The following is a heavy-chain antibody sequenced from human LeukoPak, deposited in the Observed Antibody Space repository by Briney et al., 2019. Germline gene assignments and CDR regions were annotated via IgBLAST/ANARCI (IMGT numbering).Heavy chain of an antibody. V-gene: IGHV3-74*01. CDR1: GFTFNNHW. CDR2: INPDGSST. J-gene: IGHJ4*02. D-gene: IGHD3-16*01. CDR3: TRSLLGGADH. Sequence: GGSLRLSCAASGFTFNNHWMHWVRHAPGKGLVWVSRINPDGSSTNYADSVKGRFSISRDNAKNTLYLEMNSLRAEDTAVYYCTRSLLGGADHWGQGTLVTVSS.